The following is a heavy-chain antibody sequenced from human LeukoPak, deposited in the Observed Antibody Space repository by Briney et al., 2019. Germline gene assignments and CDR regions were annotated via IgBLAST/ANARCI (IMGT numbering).Heavy chain of an antibody. J-gene: IGHJ4*02. CDR3: ARGEYYDRSAYCFD. D-gene: IGHD3-22*01. CDR1: GYTFTGYY. V-gene: IGHV1-2*02. Sequence: ASVKVSCKPSGYTFTGYYMHWVRQAPGQGLEWMGWINPNSGGTNYVQRLQGRVTMTRATSISTAYMELSRLRSDDTAVYYCARGEYYDRSAYCFDWGQGTLVTVSS. CDR2: INPNSGGT.